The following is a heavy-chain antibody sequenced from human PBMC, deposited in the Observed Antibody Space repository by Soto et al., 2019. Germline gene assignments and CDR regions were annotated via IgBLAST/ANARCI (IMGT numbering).Heavy chain of an antibody. CDR2: ISAYNGNT. Sequence: ASVKVSCKASGYTFTSYGIRWVRQAPGQGLEWMGWISAYNGNTNYAQKLQGRVTMTTDTSTSTAYMELRSLRSDDTAVYYCARYYDSSGYYPGNYYGMDVRGQGTTVTVSS. CDR3: ARYYDSSGYYPGNYYGMDV. J-gene: IGHJ6*02. V-gene: IGHV1-18*01. D-gene: IGHD3-22*01. CDR1: GYTFTSYG.